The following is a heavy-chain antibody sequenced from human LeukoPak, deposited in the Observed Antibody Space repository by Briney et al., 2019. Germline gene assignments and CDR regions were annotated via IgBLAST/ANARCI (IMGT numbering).Heavy chain of an antibody. CDR2: IYHSGST. D-gene: IGHD4-11*01. Sequence: PSETLSLTCAVSGYSISSGYYWGWIRQPPGKGLEWIGSIYHSGSTYYNPSLKSRVTISVDTSKNQFSLKLRSVTAADTAVYYCASLPSNTVTHDYWGQGTLVTVSS. CDR1: GYSISSGYY. CDR3: ASLPSNTVTHDY. J-gene: IGHJ4*02. V-gene: IGHV4-38-2*01.